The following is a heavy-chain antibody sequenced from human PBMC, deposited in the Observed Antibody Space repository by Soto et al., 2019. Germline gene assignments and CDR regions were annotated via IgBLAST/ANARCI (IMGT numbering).Heavy chain of an antibody. V-gene: IGHV1-24*01. CDR1: GYTLTELS. Sequence: ASVKVSCKVSGYTLTELSMHWVRQAPGKGLEWMGGFDPEDGETIYAQKFQGRVTMTEDTSTDTAYLQWSSLKASDTAMYYCARHGDYGGNSPPFTVGEYPIDYWGQGTLVTVSS. J-gene: IGHJ4*02. D-gene: IGHD4-17*01. CDR3: ARHGDYGGNSPPFTVGEYPIDY. CDR2: FDPEDGET.